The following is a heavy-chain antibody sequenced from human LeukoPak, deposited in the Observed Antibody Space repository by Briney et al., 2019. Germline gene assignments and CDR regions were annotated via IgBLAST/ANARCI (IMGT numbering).Heavy chain of an antibody. D-gene: IGHD5-24*01. CDR1: GGSFSTYY. J-gene: IGHJ4*02. V-gene: IGHV4-59*10. CDR2: IYTSGNT. Sequence: SETLSLTCAIYGGSFSTYYWSWIRQPAGKGLEWIGRIYTSGNTNYNPSLKSRVTISVDTSKNQFSLKLSSVTAADTAVYYCARAQGSGDGYNSVDYWGQGTLVTVSS. CDR3: ARAQGSGDGYNSVDY.